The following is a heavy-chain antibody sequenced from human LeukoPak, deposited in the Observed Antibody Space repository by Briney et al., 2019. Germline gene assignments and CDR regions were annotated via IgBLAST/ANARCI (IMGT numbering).Heavy chain of an antibody. CDR1: GDSVSSNSAA. CDR2: TYYRSKWYN. Sequence: SQTLSLTCAISGDSVSSNSAAWNWIRQSPSRGLEWLGRTYYRSKWYNDYAVPVKSRITINPDTSKNQFSLQLNSVTPEDTAVYYCARDGEWELYNWFDPWGQGTLVTVSS. CDR3: ARDGEWELYNWFDP. J-gene: IGHJ5*02. V-gene: IGHV6-1*01. D-gene: IGHD1-26*01.